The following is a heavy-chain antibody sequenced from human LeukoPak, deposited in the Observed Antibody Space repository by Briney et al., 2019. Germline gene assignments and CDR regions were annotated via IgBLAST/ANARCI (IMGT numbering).Heavy chain of an antibody. CDR1: GVIISSYA. J-gene: IGHJ5*02. CDR3: AKDRVSPGFNWFDP. D-gene: IGHD2/OR15-2a*01. Sequence: GGSLRLSCAASGVIISSYAMSWVRQAPGKGLEWVSAINGRGDNTYYADFMKGRFTISRDNSKSTVYLQMNSLRTEDTAVYYCAKDRVSPGFNWFDPWGQGTLVTVSS. V-gene: IGHV3-23*01. CDR2: INGRGDNT.